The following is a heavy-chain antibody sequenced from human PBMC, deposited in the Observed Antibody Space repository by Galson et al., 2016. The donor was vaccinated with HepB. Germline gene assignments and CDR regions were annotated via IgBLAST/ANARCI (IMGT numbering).Heavy chain of an antibody. D-gene: IGHD2-21*01. J-gene: IGHJ4*02. CDR2: IYYSGST. V-gene: IGHV4-31*03. CDR3: ARATGDSVSVDS. Sequence: TLSLTCPVSGGSISSGGYYWTWIRQHPGKGLEWIGYIYYSGSTYYNPSLDSRVTMSVDTSRNQFSLKLSSVTAADTAVYHCARATGDSVSVDSWGQGTLVTVSS. CDR1: GGSISSGGYY.